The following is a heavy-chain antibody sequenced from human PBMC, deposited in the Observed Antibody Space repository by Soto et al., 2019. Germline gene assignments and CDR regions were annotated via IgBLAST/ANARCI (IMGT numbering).Heavy chain of an antibody. CDR3: AHRRLLLWFGESRDAFDI. CDR1: GFSLSTSGVG. D-gene: IGHD3-10*01. CDR2: IYWDDDK. J-gene: IGHJ3*02. V-gene: IGHV2-5*02. Sequence: QITLKESGPTLVKPTQTLTLTCTFSGFSLSTSGVGVGWIRQPPGKALEWLALIYWDDDKRYSPSLKSRLTITKDTSKNQVVLTMTNMDPVDTATYYCAHRRLLLWFGESRDAFDIWGQGTMVTVSS.